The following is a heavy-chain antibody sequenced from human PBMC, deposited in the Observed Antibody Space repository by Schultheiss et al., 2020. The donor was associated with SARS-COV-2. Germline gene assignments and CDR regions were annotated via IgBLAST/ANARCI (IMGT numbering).Heavy chain of an antibody. J-gene: IGHJ4*02. Sequence: SETLSLTCTVSGGSISSYYWSWIRQPPGKGLEWIGYIYYSGSTNYNPSLKSRVIISVDTSKNQFSLKLSSVTAADTAVYYCARGQLWFDYWGQGTLVTVSS. CDR1: GGSISSYY. CDR3: ARGQLWFDY. V-gene: IGHV4-59*01. CDR2: IYYSGST. D-gene: IGHD3-10*01.